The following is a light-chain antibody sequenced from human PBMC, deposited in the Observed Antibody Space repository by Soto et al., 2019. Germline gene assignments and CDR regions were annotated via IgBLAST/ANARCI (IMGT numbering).Light chain of an antibody. CDR1: QGTSSY. CDR3: QQLNAYPLT. CDR2: GAS. Sequence: DIQLTQSPSFLSACVGDRVTITCRASQGTSSYLAWFQQKPGRAPKLLIYGASTLQSGVPARFSGSGSGTDFTLTISNLQPEDFATYYCQQLNAYPLTFGQGTRLEIK. V-gene: IGKV1-9*01. J-gene: IGKJ5*01.